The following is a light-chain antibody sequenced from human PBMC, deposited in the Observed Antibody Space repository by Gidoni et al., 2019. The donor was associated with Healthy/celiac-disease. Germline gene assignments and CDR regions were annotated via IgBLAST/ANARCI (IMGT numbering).Light chain of an antibody. CDR3: QQRSNWPRHT. J-gene: IGKJ4*01. Sequence: EIVLTQSPATLSLSPGERATLSCRASQCVSSYLAWYQQKPGQAPRLLIYDASNRAPGIPARFSGSGSGKDFTLTISRLEHEDFAVYYCQQRSNWPRHTFGGGTKVEIK. V-gene: IGKV3-11*01. CDR1: QCVSSY. CDR2: DAS.